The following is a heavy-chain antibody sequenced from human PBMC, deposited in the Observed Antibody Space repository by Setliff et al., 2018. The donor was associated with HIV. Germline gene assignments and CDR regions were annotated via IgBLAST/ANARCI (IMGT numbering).Heavy chain of an antibody. CDR2: INPDNGDR. V-gene: IGHV1-3*01. CDR1: GYTFSSHV. J-gene: IGHJ4*02. CDR3: VRGVNVVVVPAAPYFDC. D-gene: IGHD2-2*01. Sequence: RASVKVSCKAAGYTFSSHVMHWVRQAPGQRLEWMGWINPDNGDRKYSQKLQGRVTINRDTSASTVYMELSSLSSEDTAVYYCVRGVNVVVVPAAPYFDCWGQGTLGTVSS.